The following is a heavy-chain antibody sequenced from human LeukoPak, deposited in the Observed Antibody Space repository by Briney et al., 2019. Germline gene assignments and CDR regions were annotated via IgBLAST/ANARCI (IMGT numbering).Heavy chain of an antibody. CDR3: ARSTPYDILTGYIHDAFDI. J-gene: IGHJ3*02. Sequence: ASVKVSCKASGYTFTSYYMHWVRQAPGQGLEWMGWINPNSGGTNYAQKFQGRVTITRDTSISTAYMELSRLRSDDTAVYYCARSTPYDILTGYIHDAFDIWGQGTMVTVSS. V-gene: IGHV1-2*02. CDR2: INPNSGGT. D-gene: IGHD3-9*01. CDR1: GYTFTSYY.